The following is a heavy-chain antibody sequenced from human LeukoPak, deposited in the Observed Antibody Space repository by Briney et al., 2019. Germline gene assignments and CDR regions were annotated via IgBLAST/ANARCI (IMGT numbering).Heavy chain of an antibody. D-gene: IGHD2-2*01. CDR1: GYTFTSYD. CDR3: ARGLGYCSSTSCQGYYYYGMDV. J-gene: IGHJ6*02. V-gene: IGHV1-8*01. Sequence: ASVKVSCKASGYTFTSYDINWVRQATGQGLEWMGWMNPNSGNTGYAQKFQGRVTMTRNTSINTAYMELSSLRSEDTAVYYCARGLGYCSSTSCQGYYYYGMDVWGQGTTVTVSS. CDR2: MNPNSGNT.